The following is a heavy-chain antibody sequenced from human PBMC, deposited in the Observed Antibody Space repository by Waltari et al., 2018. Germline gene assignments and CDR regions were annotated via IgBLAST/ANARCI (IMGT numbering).Heavy chain of an antibody. Sequence: QVQLQQWGAGLLKPSETLSLPCAVYGGSFSDYYWSWIRQPPGKGLEWIAEINHSGSTNYNPSLKSRVTISVDTSKNQFSLKLNSVTAADTAVYYCARGRLAAGTSGAFDIWGHGTMVTVSS. CDR1: GGSFSDYY. D-gene: IGHD6-13*01. J-gene: IGHJ3*02. CDR3: ARGRLAAGTSGAFDI. CDR2: INHSGST. V-gene: IGHV4-34*01.